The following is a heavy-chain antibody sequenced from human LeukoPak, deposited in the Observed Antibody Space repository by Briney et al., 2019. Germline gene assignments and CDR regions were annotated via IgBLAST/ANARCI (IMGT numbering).Heavy chain of an antibody. J-gene: IGHJ4*02. Sequence: LXLSXAAXGFTFGNYWMSWVRQAPGTGLEWVANIKQDGSDRNYATSVRGRFTISRDNAESSLYLQMNSLRVEDTAVYYCVRNLAVAGTCFDSWGQGTLVTVSS. CDR3: VRNLAVAGTCFDS. D-gene: IGHD6-19*01. V-gene: IGHV3-7*03. CDR2: IKQDGSDR. CDR1: GFTFGNYW.